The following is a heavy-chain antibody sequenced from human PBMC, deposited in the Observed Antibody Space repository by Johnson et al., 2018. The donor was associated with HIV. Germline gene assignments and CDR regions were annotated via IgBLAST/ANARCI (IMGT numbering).Heavy chain of an antibody. D-gene: IGHD3-22*01. CDR2: ISYDGSKT. CDR1: GFTFSSYA. J-gene: IGHJ3*01. Sequence: QVQLVESGGGVVQPERSLRLSCAASGFTFSSYAMHWVRQAPGKGLEWVAVISYDGSKTYYTDSMKGRFTISRDNSKNALYLQMNSRRVEDTAVYYCTRGLDYYDSTGLRSASVDFWGQGTMVIVSP. CDR3: TRGLDYYDSTGLRSASVDF. V-gene: IGHV3-30-3*01.